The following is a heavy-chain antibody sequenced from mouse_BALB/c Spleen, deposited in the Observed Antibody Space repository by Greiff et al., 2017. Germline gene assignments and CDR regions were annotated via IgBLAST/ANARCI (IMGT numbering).Heavy chain of an antibody. V-gene: IGHV5-17*02. D-gene: IGHD2-14*01. CDR2: ISSGSSTI. Sequence: EVKLVESGGGLVQPGGSRKLSCAASGFTFSSFGMHWVRQAPEKGLEWVAYISSGSSTIYYADTVKGRFTISRDNPKNTLFLQMTSLRSEDTAMYYCARVRRDYYAMDYWGQGTSVTVSS. CDR1: GFTFSSFG. J-gene: IGHJ4*01. CDR3: ARVRRDYYAMDY.